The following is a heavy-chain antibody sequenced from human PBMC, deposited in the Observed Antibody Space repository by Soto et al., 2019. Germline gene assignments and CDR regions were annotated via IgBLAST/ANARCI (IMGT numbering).Heavy chain of an antibody. CDR1: GFTFSSYA. J-gene: IGHJ4*02. CDR2: ISGSGGST. Sequence: GGSLRLSCAASGFTFSSYAMSWVRQAPGKGLEWVSAISGSGGSTYYADSVKGRFTISRDNSKNTLYLQMNSLRAEDTAVYYCAKDGERLRFLEWLSSYFDYWGQGTLVTVSS. CDR3: AKDGERLRFLEWLSSYFDY. V-gene: IGHV3-23*01. D-gene: IGHD3-3*01.